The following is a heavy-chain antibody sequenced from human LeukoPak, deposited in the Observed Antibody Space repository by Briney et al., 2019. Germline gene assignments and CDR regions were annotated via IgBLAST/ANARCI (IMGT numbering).Heavy chain of an antibody. CDR1: GFTLSSYW. CDR3: ARDVLGGFDY. D-gene: IGHD2-8*01. J-gene: IGHJ4*02. Sequence: GGSLTQSCASTGFTLSSYWMSWLGQARGKGLEWVANIKQDGREKYYVDSVKGRFTISIDNAKNSLYLQMNSLRAEDTAVYYCARDVLGGFDYWGQGTLVTVSS. V-gene: IGHV3-7*04. CDR2: IKQDGREK.